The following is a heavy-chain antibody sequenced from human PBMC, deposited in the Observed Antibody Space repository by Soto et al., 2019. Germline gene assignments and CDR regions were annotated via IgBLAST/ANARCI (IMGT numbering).Heavy chain of an antibody. V-gene: IGHV3-30-3*01. J-gene: IGHJ3*02. Sequence: QVQLVESGGGVVQPGRSLRRSCAASGFTFSSYAMHWVRQAPGKGLEWVAVISYDGSNKYYADSVKGRFTISRDNSKNTLYLHMNSLRAEDTAVYYCAREEGSFDIWGQGTMVTVSS. CDR1: GFTFSSYA. CDR3: AREEGSFDI. CDR2: ISYDGSNK.